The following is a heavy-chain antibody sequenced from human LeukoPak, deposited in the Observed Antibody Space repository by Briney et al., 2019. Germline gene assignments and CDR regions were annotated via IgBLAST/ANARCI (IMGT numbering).Heavy chain of an antibody. V-gene: IGHV1-69*01. CDR2: FIPIFGTA. Sequence: GSWVKVSCKASGGTFSSYAISWARQAPGQGLGWMGGFIPIFGTANYAQKFQGRVSITADESTSTAYMELSSLRSEDTAVYYCASPIYDSSGYSHAFDIWGQGTMVTVSS. J-gene: IGHJ3*02. CDR1: GGTFSSYA. D-gene: IGHD3-22*01. CDR3: ASPIYDSSGYSHAFDI.